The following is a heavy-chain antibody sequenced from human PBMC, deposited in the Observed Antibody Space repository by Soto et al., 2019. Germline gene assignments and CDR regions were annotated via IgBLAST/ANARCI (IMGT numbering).Heavy chain of an antibody. CDR1: GFTFSEYY. D-gene: IGHD5-18*01. J-gene: IGHJ6*02. V-gene: IGHV3-11*01. Sequence: GGSLRLACGASGFTFSEYYMSWIRQAPGKGLEWVSYISSSGSTIYYADSVKGRFTISRDNAKNSLYLQMNSLRAEDTAAYYCARDRSRIQLWLSAGDYYYYGMDVWGQGTTVTVS. CDR3: ARDRSRIQLWLSAGDYYYYGMDV. CDR2: ISSSGSTI.